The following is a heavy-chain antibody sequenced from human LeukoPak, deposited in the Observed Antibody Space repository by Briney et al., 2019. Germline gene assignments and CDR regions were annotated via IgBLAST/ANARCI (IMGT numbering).Heavy chain of an antibody. Sequence: GGSLRFSCAASGFTVSNDYMSWVRQAPGKGLEWVSVIYSGGSTYYADSVKGRFTISRDNSKNTLYLQMNSLRAEDTAVYYCARGQEYFDWCFDYWGQGTLVTVSS. CDR3: ARGQEYFDWCFDY. J-gene: IGHJ4*02. V-gene: IGHV3-53*01. CDR1: GFTVSNDY. CDR2: IYSGGST. D-gene: IGHD3-9*01.